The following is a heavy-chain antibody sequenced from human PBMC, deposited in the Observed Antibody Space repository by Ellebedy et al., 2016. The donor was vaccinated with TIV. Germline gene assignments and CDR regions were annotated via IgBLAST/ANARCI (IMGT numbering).Heavy chain of an antibody. J-gene: IGHJ4*02. CDR2: IIPILGIA. CDR3: ARDSTFAAGNDY. V-gene: IGHV1-69*04. CDR1: GYTFTGYY. D-gene: IGHD6-13*01. Sequence: ASVKVSCKASGYTFTGYYMHWVRQAPGQGLEWMGRIIPILGIANYAQKFQGRVTITADKSTSTAYMELSSLRSEDTAVYYCARDSTFAAGNDYWGQGTLVTVSS.